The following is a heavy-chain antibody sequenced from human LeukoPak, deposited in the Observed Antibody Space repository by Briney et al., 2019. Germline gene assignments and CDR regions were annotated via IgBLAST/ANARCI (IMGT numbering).Heavy chain of an antibody. CDR2: INPDGSEK. D-gene: IGHD3-10*01. Sequence: GGSLRLSCAASGFSFSIHWMSWVRQAPGKGLERVAKINPDGSEKYYVDSVKGRFTISRDNAKNSVYVQMNSLRADDTAVYLCAKEEWFRFDIWGQGTSVTVSS. CDR3: AKEEWFRFDI. J-gene: IGHJ4*02. V-gene: IGHV3-7*01. CDR1: GFSFSIHW.